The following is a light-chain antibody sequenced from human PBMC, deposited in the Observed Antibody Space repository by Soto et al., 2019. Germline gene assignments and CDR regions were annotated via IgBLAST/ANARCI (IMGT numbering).Light chain of an antibody. J-gene: IGKJ2*01. CDR2: GAS. CDR1: QSVSATY. CDR3: QQYVSSPMYT. V-gene: IGKV3-20*01. Sequence: IVLTQSPGTLSLSPGERATLSCRASQSVSATYLAWYQQKPGQAPRLLIYGASNRATGIPDRFTGSGSGTDFTLTISRLEPEDFAVYFCQQYVSSPMYTFGQGTKLEIK.